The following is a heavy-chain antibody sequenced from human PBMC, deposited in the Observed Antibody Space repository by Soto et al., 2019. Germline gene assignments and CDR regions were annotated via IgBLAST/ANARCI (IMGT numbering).Heavy chain of an antibody. D-gene: IGHD2-8*01. CDR1: GGSISSGGYS. J-gene: IGHJ4*02. CDR2: IYHSGST. V-gene: IGHV4-30-2*01. Sequence: QLLESGSGLVTPSQTLSLTCAVSGGSISSGGYSWSWIRQPPGKGLEWIGYIYHSGSTYYNPSLKSRVTISVDRSKNQFSLKLSSVTAADTAVYYCARANDGDYVDYWGQGTLVTVSS. CDR3: ARANDGDYVDY.